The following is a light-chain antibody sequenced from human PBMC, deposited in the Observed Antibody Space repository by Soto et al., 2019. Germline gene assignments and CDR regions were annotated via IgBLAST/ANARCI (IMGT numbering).Light chain of an antibody. CDR2: DVS. CDR1: SSDVGGYKY. CDR3: CSYAGSYTLYV. Sequence: QSVLTQPRSVSGSPGQSVTISCTGTSSDVGGYKYVSWYQQHPGKAPKLMIYDVSKRPSGVPDRFSGSKSGNTASLTISRLQAEDEADYYCCSYAGSYTLYVFGTGTKVTV. J-gene: IGLJ1*01. V-gene: IGLV2-11*01.